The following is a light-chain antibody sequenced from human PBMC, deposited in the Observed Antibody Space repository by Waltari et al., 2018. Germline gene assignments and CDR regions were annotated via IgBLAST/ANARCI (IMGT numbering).Light chain of an antibody. CDR2: LGS. J-gene: IGKJ3*01. V-gene: IGKV2-28*01. Sequence: DIVMTQSPLSLPVTPGAPASISCRSSQSLLHSNGYNYLDWYLQKPGQSPQLLIYLGSSRASGVPDRFSGSGSGTDFTLTISRVEAEDVGVYYCMQAVQSPFTFGPGTKVDIK. CDR3: MQAVQSPFT. CDR1: QSLLHSNGYNY.